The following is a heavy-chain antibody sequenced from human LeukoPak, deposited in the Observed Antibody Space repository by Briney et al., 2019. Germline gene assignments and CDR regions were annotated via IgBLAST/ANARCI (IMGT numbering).Heavy chain of an antibody. J-gene: IGHJ4*02. D-gene: IGHD3-22*01. CDR1: GFTFSSYW. CDR2: IKQDGSEK. CDR3: ARDYYDSSGYPGD. V-gene: IGHV3-7*01. Sequence: PGGSLRLSCAASGFTFSSYWMSWVRQAPGKGLEWVANIKQDGSEKYYVDSVKGRFTISRDNAKDSLYLQMNSLRAEDTAVYYCARDYYDSSGYPGDWGQGTLVTVSS.